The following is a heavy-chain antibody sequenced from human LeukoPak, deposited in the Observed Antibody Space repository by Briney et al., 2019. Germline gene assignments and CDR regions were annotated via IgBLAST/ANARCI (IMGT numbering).Heavy chain of an antibody. V-gene: IGHV3-48*01. J-gene: IGHJ4*02. D-gene: IGHD3-10*01. Sequence: GGSLRLSCAASGFTFSSYSMNWVRQAPGKGLEWVSYISSSNTIYYADSVKGRFTISRDNAKNSLYLQMNGLRAEDTAVYYCARDYGDYWGQGTLVTVSS. CDR2: ISSSNTI. CDR1: GFTFSSYS. CDR3: ARDYGDY.